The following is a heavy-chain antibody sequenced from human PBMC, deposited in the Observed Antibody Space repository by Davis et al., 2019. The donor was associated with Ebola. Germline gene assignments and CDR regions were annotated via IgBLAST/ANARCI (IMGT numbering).Heavy chain of an antibody. CDR2: INAGNGNT. J-gene: IGHJ6*02. Sequence: ASVKVSCKASGYTFTSYAMHWVRQAPRQRLEWMGWINAGNGNTKYSQKFQGRVTITRDTSASTAYMELSSLRSEDTAVYYCARGSRVVTHYYYYGMDVWGQGTTVTVSS. CDR1: GYTFTSYA. D-gene: IGHD3-22*01. V-gene: IGHV1-3*01. CDR3: ARGSRVVTHYYYYGMDV.